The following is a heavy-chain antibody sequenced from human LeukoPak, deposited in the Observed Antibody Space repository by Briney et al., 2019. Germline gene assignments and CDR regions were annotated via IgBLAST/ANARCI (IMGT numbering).Heavy chain of an antibody. CDR3: ARERDDYVWGSYRHYYFDY. D-gene: IGHD3-16*02. J-gene: IGHJ4*02. CDR1: VGSFSGYY. V-gene: IGHV4-34*01. Sequence: SETLSLTCAVYVGSFSGYYWSWIRQPPGQGREWIGEINHSGSTNYNPSLKSRVTISVDTSKNQFSLKLSSVTAADTAVYYCARERDDYVWGSYRHYYFDYWGQGTLVTVSS. CDR2: INHSGST.